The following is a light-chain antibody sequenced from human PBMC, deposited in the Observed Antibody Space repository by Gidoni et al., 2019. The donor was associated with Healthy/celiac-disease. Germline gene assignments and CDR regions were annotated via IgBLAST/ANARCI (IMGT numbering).Light chain of an antibody. CDR3: QQYGSSPRVT. CDR2: GAS. J-gene: IGKJ4*01. Sequence: EIVLTPSPGTLSLSPGERATLSCRASQSVSSSYLAWYQQNPGQAPRLLIYGASSRATGIPDRFSGSGSGTDFTLTISRLEPEDFAVYYCQQYGSSPRVTFGGGTKVEIK. CDR1: QSVSSSY. V-gene: IGKV3-20*01.